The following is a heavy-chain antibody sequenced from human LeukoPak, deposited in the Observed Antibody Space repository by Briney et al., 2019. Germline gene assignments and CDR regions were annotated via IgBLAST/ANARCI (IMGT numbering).Heavy chain of an antibody. V-gene: IGHV4-39*01. Sequence: SETLSLTCTASGGSISSSSYYWGWIRQPPEKGLEWIGSIYYSGSTYYNPSLKSRVTISVDTSKNQFSLKLSSVTAADTAVYYCASRSSYYDILTGGYYFDYWGQGTLVTVSS. CDR3: ASRSSYYDILTGGYYFDY. CDR2: IYYSGST. D-gene: IGHD3-9*01. J-gene: IGHJ4*02. CDR1: GGSISSSSYY.